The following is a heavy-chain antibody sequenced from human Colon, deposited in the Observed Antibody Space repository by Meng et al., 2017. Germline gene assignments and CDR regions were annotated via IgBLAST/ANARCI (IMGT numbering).Heavy chain of an antibody. Sequence: HLEQCGGAVRKSGASVMVSSKASGYIINNYFLCWWRRAPGQRLEWVGWINAGDGYTEYSPKLQGRVTITRDTAASTSYMELSSLRSEDTAVYYCARERELGAAAYLDFWGQGTLVTVSS. D-gene: IGHD6-13*01. V-gene: IGHV1-3*01. CDR1: GYIINNYF. CDR2: INAGDGYT. J-gene: IGHJ4*02. CDR3: ARERELGAAAYLDF.